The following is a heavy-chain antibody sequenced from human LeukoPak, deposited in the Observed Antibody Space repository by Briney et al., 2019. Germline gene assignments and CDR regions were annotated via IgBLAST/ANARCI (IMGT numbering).Heavy chain of an antibody. CDR1: GGSISNSSYY. CDR3: ATQNSGWYGGRDY. Sequence: SETLSLTCTVSGGSISNSSYYWGWIRQPPGKGLEWIGSLYYSGSTYYNPSLKSRVTISVDTSKNQFSLKLSSVTAADTAVYYCATQNSGWYGGRDYWGQGTLVTVSS. D-gene: IGHD6-19*01. CDR2: LYYSGST. V-gene: IGHV4-39*01. J-gene: IGHJ4*02.